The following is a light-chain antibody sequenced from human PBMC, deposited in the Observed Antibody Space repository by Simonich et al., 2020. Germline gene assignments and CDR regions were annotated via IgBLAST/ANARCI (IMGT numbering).Light chain of an antibody. CDR1: HSVLYSSNNNNY. Sequence: DIVMTQSPDSLAVSLGERATINWKSNHSVLYSSNNNNYLAWYQQKPGQPPKLLIYWASTRESGVPDRFSGSGSVTDFTLTISSLQAEDVAVYYCQQYYSTPPAFGQGTKLEIK. CDR3: QQYYSTPPA. CDR2: WAS. V-gene: IGKV4-1*01. J-gene: IGKJ2*01.